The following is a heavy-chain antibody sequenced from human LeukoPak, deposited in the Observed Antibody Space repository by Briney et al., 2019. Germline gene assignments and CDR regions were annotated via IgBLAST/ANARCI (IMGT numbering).Heavy chain of an antibody. CDR3: ARDASGSSLEDY. CDR2: ISNSGSTI. D-gene: IGHD1-26*01. CDR1: GFTFSSYN. V-gene: IGHV3-48*04. Sequence: GGSLRLSCAASGFTFSSYNMNWVRQAPGKGLEWISYISNSGSTIYYADSVKGRFTISRDNAQNSLHLQMNSLRAEDTAVYYCARDASGSSLEDYWGQGTLVTVSS. J-gene: IGHJ4*02.